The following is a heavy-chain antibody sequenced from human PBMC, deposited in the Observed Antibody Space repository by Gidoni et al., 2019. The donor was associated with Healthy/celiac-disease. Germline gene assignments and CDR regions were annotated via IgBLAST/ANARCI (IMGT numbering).Heavy chain of an antibody. V-gene: IGHV3-23*01. Sequence: EVQLLESGGGLVQPGGSLRLSCAASGFTFSSSAMSWVRQAPGKGLEWVSAISGSGGSTYYADSVKGRFTISRDNSKNTLYLQMNSLRAEDTAVYYCAKVAHHFWSGYSLYFDYWGQGTLVTVSS. J-gene: IGHJ4*02. CDR2: ISGSGGST. D-gene: IGHD3-3*01. CDR1: GFTFSSSA. CDR3: AKVAHHFWSGYSLYFDY.